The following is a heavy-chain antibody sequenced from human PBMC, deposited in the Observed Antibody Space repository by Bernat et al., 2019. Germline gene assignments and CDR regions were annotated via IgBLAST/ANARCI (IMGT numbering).Heavy chain of an antibody. D-gene: IGHD5-24*01. CDR3: ARRTRGGYNWYFDY. CDR1: VGSISSSNYC. J-gene: IGHJ4*02. CDR2: FYYGGST. V-gene: IGHV4-39*01. Sequence: QLQLQESGPGLVKPSETLSLTCSVSVGSISSSNYCWGWIRQSPGKGLEWIGNFYYGGSTHYNPSLKSRVVISVDASKNQFSLELSSVTAADTALYYCARRTRGGYNWYFDYWGQGILVTVSS.